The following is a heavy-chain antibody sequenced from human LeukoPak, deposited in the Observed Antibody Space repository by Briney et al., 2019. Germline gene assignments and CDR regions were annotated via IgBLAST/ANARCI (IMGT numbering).Heavy chain of an antibody. CDR2: MSPNSGNT. J-gene: IGHJ6*02. CDR3: ARNLHSNYYYYGLDV. CDR1: GYTFTSYD. Sequence: ASVKVSCKASGYTFTSYDINWVRQATGQGLEWMGWMSPNSGNTGYAQKFQGRVTMTRNTPISTAYMELSSLRSEDTAVYYCARNLHSNYYYYGLDVWGQGTTVTVSS. D-gene: IGHD4-11*01. V-gene: IGHV1-8*01.